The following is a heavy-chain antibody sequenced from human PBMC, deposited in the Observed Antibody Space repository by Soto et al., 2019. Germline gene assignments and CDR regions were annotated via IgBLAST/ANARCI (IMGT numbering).Heavy chain of an antibody. CDR1: GFTFSSYS. CDR3: ARDPSTAAYYYYYGMDV. Sequence: EVQLVESGGGLVKPGGSLRLSCAASGFTFSSYSMNWVRQAPGKGLEWVSSISSSSSYIYYADSLKGRFTISRDNAKNSLYLQMNSLRAEDTAVYYCARDPSTAAYYYYYGMDVWGQGTTVTVSS. CDR2: ISSSSSYI. V-gene: IGHV3-21*01. D-gene: IGHD6-13*01. J-gene: IGHJ6*02.